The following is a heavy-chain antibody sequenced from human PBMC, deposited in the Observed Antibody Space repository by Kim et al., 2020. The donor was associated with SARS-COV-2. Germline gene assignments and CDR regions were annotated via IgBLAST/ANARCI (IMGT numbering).Heavy chain of an antibody. CDR2: IYPGDSDT. CDR3: ARQGVSSSSWSLGYYYYYYMDV. Sequence: GESLKISCKGSGYSFTSYWIGWVRQMPGKGLEWMGIIYPGDSDTRYSPSFQGQVTISADKSISTAYLQWSSLKASDTAMYYCARQGVSSSSWSLGYYYYYYMDVWGKGTTVTVSS. J-gene: IGHJ6*03. CDR1: GYSFTSYW. D-gene: IGHD6-13*01. V-gene: IGHV5-51*01.